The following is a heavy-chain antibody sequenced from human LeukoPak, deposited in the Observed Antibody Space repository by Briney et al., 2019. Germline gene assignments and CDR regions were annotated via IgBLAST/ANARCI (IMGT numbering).Heavy chain of an antibody. CDR2: IYYSGST. D-gene: IGHD2-2*01. Sequence: PSETLSLTCTVSGGSISSGDYYWSWIRQPPGKGLEWIGYIYYSGSTYYNPSLKSRVTISVDTSKNQFSLKLSSVTAADTAVYYCASTPRRLVVVPAATDFDYWGQGTLVTVSS. V-gene: IGHV4-30-4*08. CDR3: ASTPRRLVVVPAATDFDY. CDR1: GGSISSGDYY. J-gene: IGHJ4*02.